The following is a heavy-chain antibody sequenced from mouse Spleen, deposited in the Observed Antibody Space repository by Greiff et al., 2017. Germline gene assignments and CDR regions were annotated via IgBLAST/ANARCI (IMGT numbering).Heavy chain of an antibody. CDR2: INPYNGGT. V-gene: IGHV1-19*01. Sequence: VQLQQSGPVLVKPGASVKMSCKASGYTFTDYYMNWVKQSHGKSLEWIGVINPYNGGTSYNQKFKGKATLTVDKSSSTAYMELARLTSEDSAIYYCARSGLQYAMDYWGQGTSVTVSS. J-gene: IGHJ4*01. D-gene: IGHD2-13*01. CDR3: ARSGLQYAMDY. CDR1: GYTFTDYY.